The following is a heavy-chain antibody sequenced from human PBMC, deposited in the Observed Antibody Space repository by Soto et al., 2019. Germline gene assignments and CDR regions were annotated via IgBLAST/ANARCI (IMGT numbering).Heavy chain of an antibody. CDR2: IQSKTDGGTT. Sequence: EVQLVESGGGLVKPGGSLRLSCAASGFTFSNAWMNWVRQAPGKGLEWVGSIQSKTDGGTTDYAAPVKGRFTISRDDSKNTLYLKMHSLKTEDSAVDYCTKDFLPAYNVSSGYSYTDYWGQGTLVTVSS. CDR1: GFTFSNAW. D-gene: IGHD3-22*01. CDR3: TKDFLPAYNVSSGYSYTDY. V-gene: IGHV3-15*07. J-gene: IGHJ4*02.